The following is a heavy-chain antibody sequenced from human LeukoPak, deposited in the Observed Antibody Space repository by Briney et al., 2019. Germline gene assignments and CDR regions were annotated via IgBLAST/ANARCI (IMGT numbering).Heavy chain of an antibody. CDR3: ATLSSSKGYYFDY. CDR2: MNPNSGNT. D-gene: IGHD6-6*01. V-gene: IGHV1-8*03. Sequence: ASVKVSCKASGYTFTSYDINWVRQATGQGLEWMGWMNPNSGNTGYAQKFQGRVTITRNTSISTAYMELSSLRSEDTAVYYCATLSSSKGYYFDYWGQGTLVTVSS. CDR1: GYTFTSYD. J-gene: IGHJ4*02.